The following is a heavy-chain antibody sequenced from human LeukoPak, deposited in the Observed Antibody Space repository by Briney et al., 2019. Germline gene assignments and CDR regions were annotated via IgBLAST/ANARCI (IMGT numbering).Heavy chain of an antibody. D-gene: IGHD4-17*01. CDR2: ISGSGGST. CDR1: GFTFSSYA. J-gene: IGHJ6*02. V-gene: IGHV3-23*01. CDR3: AKVKSAVTTYYGMDV. Sequence: GGSLRLSCAASGFTFSSYAMSWVRQAPGKGLEWVSAISGSGGSTYYADSVKGRFTISRDNSKNTLYLQMNSLRAEDTAVYYCAKVKSAVTTYYGMDVWGQGTTVTVSS.